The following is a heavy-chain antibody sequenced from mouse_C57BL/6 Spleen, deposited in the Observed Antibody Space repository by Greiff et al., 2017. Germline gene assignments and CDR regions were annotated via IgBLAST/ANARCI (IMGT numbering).Heavy chain of an antibody. V-gene: IGHV1-82*01. CDR1: GYAFSSSW. CDR3: VRGTMSAMDY. Sequence: QVQLQQSGPELVKPGASVKISCKASGYAFSSSWMNWVKQRPGKGLEGIGRIYPGDGATNYNGKFKGKATLTADNSSSTAYMQLSSLTSEDSAVYFCVRGTMSAMDYWGQGTSVTVSS. CDR2: IYPGDGAT. J-gene: IGHJ4*01. D-gene: IGHD2-4*01.